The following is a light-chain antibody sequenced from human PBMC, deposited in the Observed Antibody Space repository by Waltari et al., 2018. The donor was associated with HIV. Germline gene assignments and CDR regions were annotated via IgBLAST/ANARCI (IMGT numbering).Light chain of an antibody. CDR2: YNN. Sequence: QSVLTQPPSASGTHGQRVTISCSGGSSNIGRDTVNWYQHLQGTAPKLLIYYNNRRPPCVPDRFSGSKSGTSASLAISVLQSEDEAAYYCASWDGSLNGWVFGGGTKLTVL. V-gene: IGLV1-44*01. CDR3: ASWDGSLNGWV. CDR1: SSNIGRDT. J-gene: IGLJ3*02.